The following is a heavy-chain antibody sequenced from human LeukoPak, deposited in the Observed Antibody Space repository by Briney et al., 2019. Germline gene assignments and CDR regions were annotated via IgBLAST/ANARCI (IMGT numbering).Heavy chain of an antibody. CDR3: ARRVGSGWPVQH. CDR1: GYTFSSYD. D-gene: IGHD6-19*01. Sequence: ASVKVSCKASGYTFSSYDINWVRQATGQGLEWMGWMNPNSGNTGYAQKFQGRLNMTRNTSISTAYMELSSLRSEDTAVYYCARRVGSGWPVQHWGQGTLVTISS. CDR2: MNPNSGNT. J-gene: IGHJ1*01. V-gene: IGHV1-8*01.